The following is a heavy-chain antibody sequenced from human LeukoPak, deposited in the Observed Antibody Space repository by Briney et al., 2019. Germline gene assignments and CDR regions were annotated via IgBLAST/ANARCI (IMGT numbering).Heavy chain of an antibody. CDR3: ARGVYIAAAQYGF. Sequence: PSETLSLTCTVSGGSISTYYWNWIRQPPGKGLEWIGYIYYSGATNYNPSLKSRVTISVDTSKNQFSLKLSSVTAADTAVYYCARGVYIAAAQYGFWGQGTLVTVST. V-gene: IGHV4-59*01. CDR1: GGSISTYY. J-gene: IGHJ4*02. CDR2: IYYSGAT. D-gene: IGHD6-13*01.